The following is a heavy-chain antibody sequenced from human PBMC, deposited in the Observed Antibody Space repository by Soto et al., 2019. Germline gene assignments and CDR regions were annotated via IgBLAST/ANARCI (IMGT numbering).Heavy chain of an antibody. CDR2: IYYSEST. CDR3: ARERWDSSGRYGMDV. CDR1: GGSVNSGTYY. J-gene: IGHJ6*02. V-gene: IGHV4-61*01. Sequence: QLQLQESGPGLVKPSDTLSLTCTVSGGSVNSGTYYWSWIRQPPGKGLEWIGNIYYSESTNYNPSHRSRITISVDSSKNQFSLKLSAVTAADTAVYYCARERWDSSGRYGMDVWGQGTTVTVSS. D-gene: IGHD6-19*01.